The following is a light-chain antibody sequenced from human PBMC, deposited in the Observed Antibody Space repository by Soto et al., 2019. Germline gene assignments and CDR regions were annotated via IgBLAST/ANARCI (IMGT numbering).Light chain of an antibody. J-gene: IGKJ3*01. V-gene: IGKV3-20*01. CDR3: QHYGSSPPFT. Sequence: EIVLTQSPGTLSLSPGERATLSCRASQGVSSSYLAWYQQKPGQAPTLLMYGASSRATGIPDRFSGSGSGTDFSITISRLEPADFAVYYCQHYGSSPPFTFGPGTKVDIK. CDR2: GAS. CDR1: QGVSSSY.